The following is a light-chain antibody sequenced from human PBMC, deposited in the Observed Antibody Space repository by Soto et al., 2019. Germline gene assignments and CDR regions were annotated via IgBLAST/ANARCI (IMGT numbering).Light chain of an antibody. CDR3: CSYAGSSPWV. J-gene: IGLJ1*01. V-gene: IGLV2-23*01. CDR2: EGS. Sequence: QSALTQPASVSGSPGQSITISCTGTSSDVGSYNFVSWYQQHPGKAPKVMIYEGSKRPSGVSNRSSGSKSGNTASLTISGLQAEDEADYYCCSYAGSSPWVFGSGTKLTVL. CDR1: SSDVGSYNF.